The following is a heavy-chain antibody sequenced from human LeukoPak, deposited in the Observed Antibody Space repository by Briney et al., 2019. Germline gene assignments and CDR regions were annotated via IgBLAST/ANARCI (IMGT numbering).Heavy chain of an antibody. D-gene: IGHD3-16*01. Sequence: GGSLRLSCAASGFTFSNYAMNWVRQAPGKGLEWVSSISSSSSYIYYADSVKGRFTISRDNAKNSLYLQMNSLRAEDTAVYYCARDGPVSGWFDPWGQGTLVTVSS. CDR3: ARDGPVSGWFDP. V-gene: IGHV3-21*01. J-gene: IGHJ5*02. CDR2: ISSSSSYI. CDR1: GFTFSNYA.